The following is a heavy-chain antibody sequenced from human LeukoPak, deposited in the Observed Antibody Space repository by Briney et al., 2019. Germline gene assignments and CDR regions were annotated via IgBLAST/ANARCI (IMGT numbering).Heavy chain of an antibody. J-gene: IGHJ4*02. D-gene: IGHD3-22*01. CDR2: IIPILGIA. CDR1: GGTFSSYA. CDR3: ASILNPNYFDSSGYYDY. V-gene: IGHV1-69*04. Sequence: GASVKVSCKASGGTFSSYAISWVRQAPGQGLEWMGRIIPILGIANYAQKFQGRVTITADKSTSTAYMELSSLRSEDTAVYYCASILNPNYFDSSGYYDYWGQGTLVTVSS.